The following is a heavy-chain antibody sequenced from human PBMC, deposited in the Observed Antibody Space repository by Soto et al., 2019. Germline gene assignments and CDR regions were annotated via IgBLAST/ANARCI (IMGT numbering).Heavy chain of an antibody. J-gene: IGHJ5*02. CDR2: MYYSGST. D-gene: IGHD3-16*02. Sequence: QVQLQESGPGLVKPSQTLSLTCTVSGDSISGGGDYWSWIRQHPGKGLEWIGYMYYSGSTYYNPSLESRVTISVDTSKNQFSLTLSSVTAADTAVYYCVRSLGSYHPQNWLEPWGQAIRVSVSS. CDR1: GDSISGGGDY. CDR3: VRSLGSYHPQNWLEP. V-gene: IGHV4-31*03.